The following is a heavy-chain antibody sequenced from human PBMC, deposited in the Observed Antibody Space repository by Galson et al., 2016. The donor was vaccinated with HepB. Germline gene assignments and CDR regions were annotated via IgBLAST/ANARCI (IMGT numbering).Heavy chain of an antibody. CDR3: ARERPDIAVAAFDY. J-gene: IGHJ4*02. D-gene: IGHD6-19*01. CDR1: GFTFSGTW. CDR2: INSDGSDT. Sequence: SLRLSCAASGFTFSGTWMHWVRQAPGKGLVWVSRINSDGSDTIYADSVKGRFTISRDNSKNTLYLQMNSLRAEDTAVYYCARERPDIAVAAFDYWGQGTLVTVSS. V-gene: IGHV3-74*01.